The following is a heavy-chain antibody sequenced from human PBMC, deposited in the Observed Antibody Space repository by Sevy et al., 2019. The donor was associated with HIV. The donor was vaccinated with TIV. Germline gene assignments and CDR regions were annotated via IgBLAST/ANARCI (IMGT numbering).Heavy chain of an antibody. D-gene: IGHD6-25*01. CDR3: AKDCRIAATYYGMDL. V-gene: IGHV3-9*01. CDR1: GFTFDDYA. Sequence: GGSLRLSCAASGFTFDDYAMHWVRQAPGKGLEWVSGISWTSGSIGYADSVKGRFTISRDNAKNSLYLQMNSLRAEDTAFYYCAKDCRIAATYYGMDLWGQGTTVTVSS. CDR2: ISWTSGSI. J-gene: IGHJ6*01.